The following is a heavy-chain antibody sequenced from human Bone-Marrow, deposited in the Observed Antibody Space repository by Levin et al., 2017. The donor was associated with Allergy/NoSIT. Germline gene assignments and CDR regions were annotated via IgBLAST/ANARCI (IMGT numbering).Heavy chain of an antibody. CDR2: IWYDGSNK. D-gene: IGHD6-19*01. Sequence: PGGSLRLSCAASGFTFSSYGMHWVRQAPGKGLEWVAVIWYDGSNKYYADSVKGRFTISRDNSKNTLYLQMNSLRAEDTAVYYCARDRWIAVAGTGDYYYGMDVWGQGTTVTVSS. V-gene: IGHV3-33*01. CDR3: ARDRWIAVAGTGDYYYGMDV. J-gene: IGHJ6*02. CDR1: GFTFSSYG.